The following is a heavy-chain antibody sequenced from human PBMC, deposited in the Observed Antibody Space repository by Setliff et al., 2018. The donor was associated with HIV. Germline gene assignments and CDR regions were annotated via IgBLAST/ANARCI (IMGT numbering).Heavy chain of an antibody. Sequence: GGSLRLSCVASGLPFYNYWMTWLRRALGSGLEWVANIKQEGSDMHYIESVKGRFTIFRDNAKNSVFLQMNSLRAEDTGVYYRATQTGFYNSHWYDYWGQGTMVTVS. J-gene: IGHJ4*02. CDR1: GLPFYNYW. CDR3: ATQTGFYNSHWYDY. V-gene: IGHV3-7*01. D-gene: IGHD6-13*01. CDR2: IKQEGSDM.